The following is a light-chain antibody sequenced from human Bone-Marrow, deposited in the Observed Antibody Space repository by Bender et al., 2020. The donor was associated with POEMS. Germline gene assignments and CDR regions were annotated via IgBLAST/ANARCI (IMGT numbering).Light chain of an antibody. CDR3: SSYAGSNNFV. Sequence: QSALTQPPSASGSPGQSVTISCTGTSSDVGGYDYVSWYQHHPGKAPKLMIYGVSHRPSGVSNRFSGSKSGNTASLTISGLQAEDEADYYCSSYAGSNNFVFGGGTKLTVL. J-gene: IGLJ2*01. CDR2: GVS. CDR1: SSDVGGYDY. V-gene: IGLV2-8*01.